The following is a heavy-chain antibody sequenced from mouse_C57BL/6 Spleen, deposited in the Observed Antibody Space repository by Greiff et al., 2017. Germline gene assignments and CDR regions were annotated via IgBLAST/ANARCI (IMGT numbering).Heavy chain of an antibody. CDR1: GFTFSDYG. CDR3: ARTWDYYAMDY. J-gene: IGHJ4*01. V-gene: IGHV5-17*01. D-gene: IGHD4-1*01. CDR2: ISSGSSTI. Sequence: EVQGVESGGGLVKPGGSLKLSCAASGFTFSDYGMHWVRQAPEKGLEWVAYISSGSSTIYYADTVKGRFTISRDNAKNTLFLQMTSLRSEDTALYYCARTWDYYAMDYWGQGTSVTVSS.